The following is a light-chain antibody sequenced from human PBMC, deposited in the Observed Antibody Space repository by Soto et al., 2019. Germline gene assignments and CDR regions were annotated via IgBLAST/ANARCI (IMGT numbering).Light chain of an antibody. CDR2: DAS. CDR1: QSVRSW. V-gene: IGKV1-5*01. J-gene: IGKJ4*01. Sequence: EIQMTQSPATLSASVGDRVTITCRASQSVRSWLAWYQQKPGTAPKLLIFDASRLESGVPSRFSGSASGTEFTLTISSLQPDDFATYYCQQYDNYPLTFGGGTKVDI. CDR3: QQYDNYPLT.